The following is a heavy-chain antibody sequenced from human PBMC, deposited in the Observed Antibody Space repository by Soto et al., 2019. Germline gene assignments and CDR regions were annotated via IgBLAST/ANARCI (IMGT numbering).Heavy chain of an antibody. CDR3: ARDRDVRYCRGDCYRLES. J-gene: IGHJ5*01. D-gene: IGHD2-21*02. CDR2: MYHIGTT. CDR1: GDSVTGGSRY. Sequence: LSLTFTVSGDSVTGGSRYWTWIRQPPGRVLEWIGYMYHIGTTNYNPSLKSRVTISVDTSKNQFSLKLISVTAADTAMYYCARDRDVRYCRGDCYRLESWGQGSLVTLSS. V-gene: IGHV4-61*01.